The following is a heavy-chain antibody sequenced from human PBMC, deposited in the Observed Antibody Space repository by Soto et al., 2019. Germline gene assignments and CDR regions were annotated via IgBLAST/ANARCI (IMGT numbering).Heavy chain of an antibody. CDR2: IYYSGST. V-gene: IGHV4-61*01. D-gene: IGHD3-9*01. J-gene: IGHJ4*02. CDR3: ARAYYDILTGYYGSFDY. Sequence: PSETLSLTCTVSGGSVSSGSYYWSWIRQPPGKGLEWIGYIYYSGSTNYNPSLKSRVTISVDTSKNKFSLKLSSVTAADTAVYYCARAYYDILTGYYGSFDYWGQGTLVTVSS. CDR1: GGSVSSGSYY.